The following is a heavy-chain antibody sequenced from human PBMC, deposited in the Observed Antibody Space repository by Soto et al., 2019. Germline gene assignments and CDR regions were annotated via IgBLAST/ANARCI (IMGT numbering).Heavy chain of an antibody. CDR2: ISGSGGST. D-gene: IGHD1-26*01. CDR3: ANTVGATQFIPHDYYYYYGMDV. CDR1: GFTFSSYA. Sequence: EVQLLESGGGLVQPGGSLRLSCAASGFTFSSYAMSWVRQAPGKGLEWVSAISGSGGSTYYADSVKGRFTISRDNSKNTLYLQMNSLRAEDTAVYYCANTVGATQFIPHDYYYYYGMDVWGQGTTVTVSS. J-gene: IGHJ6*02. V-gene: IGHV3-23*01.